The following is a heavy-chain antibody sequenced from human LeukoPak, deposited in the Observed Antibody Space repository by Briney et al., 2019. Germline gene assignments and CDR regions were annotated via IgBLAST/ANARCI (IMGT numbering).Heavy chain of an antibody. CDR2: ISASGDST. V-gene: IGHV3-23*01. Sequence: GGSLRLSCAASGLAFRSYAMTWFRQAPGKGLEWVSGISASGDSTYYADSVKGRFTISRDNSKSTLYLQMNTLRAEDTAVYYCARGEVAVWGSYPLGDYWGQGTLVTVSS. D-gene: IGHD3-16*02. CDR1: GLAFRSYA. J-gene: IGHJ4*02. CDR3: ARGEVAVWGSYPLGDY.